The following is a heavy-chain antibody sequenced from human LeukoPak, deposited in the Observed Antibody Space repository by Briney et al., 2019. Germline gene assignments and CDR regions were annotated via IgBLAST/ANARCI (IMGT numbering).Heavy chain of an antibody. CDR2: IYYSGST. CDR3: ARDWHTMVRGVITNWFDP. J-gene: IGHJ5*02. CDR1: GGSISSYY. D-gene: IGHD3-10*01. Sequence: PSETLSLTCAVSGGSISSYYWSWLRQPPGKGLEWIGYIYYSGSTNYNPSLKSRVTISVDTSKNQFSLKLSSVTAADTAVYYCARDWHTMVRGVITNWFDPWGQGTLVTVSS. V-gene: IGHV4-59*01.